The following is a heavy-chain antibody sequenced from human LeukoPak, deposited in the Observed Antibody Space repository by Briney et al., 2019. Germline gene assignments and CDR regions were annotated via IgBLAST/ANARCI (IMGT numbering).Heavy chain of an antibody. V-gene: IGHV3-30*03. CDR1: GFTFSSHG. CDR3: ARGPHDY. J-gene: IGHJ4*02. CDR2: ISYDGTNK. Sequence: PGGSLRLSCAASGFTFSSHGMNWVRQAPGKGLEWVTFISYDGTNKYYIDSVRGRFTISRDNSRNVVYLEMNSLRVEDTALYYCARGPHDYWGQGTLVTVSS.